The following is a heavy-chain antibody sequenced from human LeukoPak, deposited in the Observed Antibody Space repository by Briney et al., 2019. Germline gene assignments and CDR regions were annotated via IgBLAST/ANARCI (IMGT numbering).Heavy chain of an antibody. CDR2: ISSNGGST. CDR1: GFTFSSYA. CDR3: ARHYDFLGGFDY. Sequence: PGGSLRLSCAASGFTFSSYAMHWVRQAPGKGLEYVSAISSNGGSTYYANSVKGRFTISRDNSKNTLYLQMGSLRAEDMAVYYCARHYDFLGGFDYWGQGTLVTVSS. J-gene: IGHJ4*02. V-gene: IGHV3-64*01. D-gene: IGHD3-3*01.